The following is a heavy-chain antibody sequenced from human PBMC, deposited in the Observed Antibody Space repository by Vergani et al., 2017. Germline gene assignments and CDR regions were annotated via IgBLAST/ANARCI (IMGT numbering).Heavy chain of an antibody. CDR2: TWYDGNNK. CDR1: GFTFNQYG. D-gene: IGHD1-14*01. Sequence: QVHLVESGGGVVQPGRSLRLSCAASGFTFNQYGLHWVRQAPGKGLEWVAVTWYDGNNKQYADSVKGRFTISRDNSKSKMYLQMNSLRDEDTGVYYCARDLRLLYNRFDPWGQGTLVTVSS. CDR3: ARDLRLLYNRFDP. J-gene: IGHJ5*02. V-gene: IGHV3-33*01.